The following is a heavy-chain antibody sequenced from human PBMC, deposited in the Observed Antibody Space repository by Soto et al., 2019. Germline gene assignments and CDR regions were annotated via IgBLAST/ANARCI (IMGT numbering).Heavy chain of an antibody. D-gene: IGHD3-16*01. J-gene: IGHJ3*02. V-gene: IGHV1-18*01. CDR3: ARDKVWGGFDI. CDR1: GYSFSNYN. CDR2: ISGYNGNT. Sequence: ASVKVSCKSSGYSFSNYNFCWVRQAPGQGLEWLGWISGYNGNTKYAQTLQGRVTLTTDSFTSTAYMELRSLRSDDTAIYYCARDKVWGGFDIWGQGTMVTVS.